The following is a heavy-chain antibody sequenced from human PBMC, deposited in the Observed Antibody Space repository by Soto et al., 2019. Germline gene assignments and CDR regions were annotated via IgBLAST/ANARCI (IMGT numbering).Heavy chain of an antibody. CDR3: AKDSNGDDYDRGGYCRLRDDY. CDR2: ISGGGGTT. Sequence: EVQLLEAGGGLVQPGGSLRLSCAASGFTFSSYAMSWVRQAPGKGLEWVSAISGGGGTTYYANSVKGRFIISRDNSKNTLYLQLNSLRAEDTAVYYCAKDSNGDDYDRGGYCRLRDDYWGQGTLVTVSS. CDR1: GFTFSSYA. D-gene: IGHD3-22*01. V-gene: IGHV3-23*01. J-gene: IGHJ4*02.